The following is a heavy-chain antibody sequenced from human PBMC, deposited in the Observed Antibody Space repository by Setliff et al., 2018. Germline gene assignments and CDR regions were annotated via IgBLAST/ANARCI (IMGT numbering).Heavy chain of an antibody. Sequence: GGSLRLSCAASGITFSTYSMNWVRQAPGKGPEWVSYISSGSLIICYVDSVKGRFTISRDNANQSLYLQMNSLRAEDTAVYYCARLALTGYDSSGYYYALEYYYYMDVWGKGTTVTVSS. CDR1: GITFSTYS. D-gene: IGHD3-22*01. V-gene: IGHV3-48*01. CDR2: ISSGSLII. CDR3: ARLALTGYDSSGYYYALEYYYYMDV. J-gene: IGHJ6*03.